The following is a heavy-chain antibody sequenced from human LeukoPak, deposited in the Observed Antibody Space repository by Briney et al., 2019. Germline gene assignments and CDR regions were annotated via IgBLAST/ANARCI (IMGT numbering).Heavy chain of an antibody. Sequence: GESLKISCKGSGYSFTSYWIGWVSQRPGKGLEGMGIIYPGDCDTRYSPSFQGQVTISADKSISTAYLQWSSLKASDSAMYYCATNTMFRGIHAFDIWGQGTMVTVSS. CDR3: ATNTMFRGIHAFDI. D-gene: IGHD3-10*01. V-gene: IGHV5-51*01. CDR2: IYPGDCDT. J-gene: IGHJ3*02. CDR1: GYSFTSYW.